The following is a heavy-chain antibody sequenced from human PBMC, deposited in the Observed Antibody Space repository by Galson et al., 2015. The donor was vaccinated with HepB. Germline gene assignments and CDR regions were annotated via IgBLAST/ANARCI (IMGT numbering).Heavy chain of an antibody. Sequence: SVKVSCKASGYTFTSYGISWVRQAPGQGLEWMGWISAYNGNTNYAQKLQGRVTMTTDTSTSTAYVELRSLRSDDTAVYYCARVRYYYDSSGPQGDYWGQGTLVTVSS. D-gene: IGHD3-22*01. CDR2: ISAYNGNT. CDR1: GYTFTSYG. J-gene: IGHJ4*02. CDR3: ARVRYYYDSSGPQGDY. V-gene: IGHV1-18*01.